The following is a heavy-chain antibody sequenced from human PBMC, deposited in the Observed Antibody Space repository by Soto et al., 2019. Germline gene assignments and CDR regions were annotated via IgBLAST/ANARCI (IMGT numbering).Heavy chain of an antibody. CDR2: IIIRSSYI. CDR1: GFTFSTYS. Sequence: EVQLVESGGGLVKPGGSLRLSCAASGFTFSTYSLNWVRQAPGKGLEWVSSIIIRSSYIYYADSVKGRFIISRDNAKNPLYLQMNSLRVEDTAVYYCARVTARYFDLWGRGTLVTVSS. J-gene: IGHJ2*01. CDR3: ARVTARYFDL. V-gene: IGHV3-21*01.